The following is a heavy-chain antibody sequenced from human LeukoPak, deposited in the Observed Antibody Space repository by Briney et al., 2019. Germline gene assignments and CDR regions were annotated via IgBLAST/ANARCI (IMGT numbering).Heavy chain of an antibody. D-gene: IGHD6-13*01. Sequence: PSETLSLTCTVSGYSISSGYYWGWIRQPPGEGLEWIGSIYHSGSTYYNPSLKSRVTISVDTSKNQFSLKLSSVTAADTAVYYCARLGGIAAASPLNWVDPWGQGTLVTVSS. CDR3: ARLGGIAAASPLNWVDP. CDR2: IYHSGST. CDR1: GYSISSGYY. V-gene: IGHV4-38-2*02. J-gene: IGHJ5*02.